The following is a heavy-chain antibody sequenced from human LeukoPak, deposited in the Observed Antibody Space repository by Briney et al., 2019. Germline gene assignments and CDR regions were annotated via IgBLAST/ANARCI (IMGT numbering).Heavy chain of an antibody. V-gene: IGHV1-2*02. D-gene: IGHD6-19*01. CDR3: ARDRVGSGWPRPYYFEN. Sequence: ASVKVSCKPSGYTFTGYYLHWVRQAPGQGLEWMGGINPNTGATISAQKFQGRVTMTRDTSINTAYMELSRLTSDDKAVYYCARDRVGSGWPRPYYFENWGQGTLVTVSS. J-gene: IGHJ4*02. CDR2: INPNTGAT. CDR1: GYTFTGYY.